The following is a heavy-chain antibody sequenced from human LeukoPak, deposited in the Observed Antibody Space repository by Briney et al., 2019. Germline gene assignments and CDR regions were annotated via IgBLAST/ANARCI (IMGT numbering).Heavy chain of an antibody. J-gene: IGHJ4*02. CDR3: ARDGESSGSDDFDY. CDR2: INPNIGDT. D-gene: IGHD1-26*01. Sequence: ASVRVSCKASGYTFTDYYMHWVRQAPGQGLEWMGWINPNIGDTKYAQKFQGRVTMTRDTSISTAYMELSRLRSDDTACYYCARDGESSGSDDFDYWGQGTLVTVSS. CDR1: GYTFTDYY. V-gene: IGHV1-2*02.